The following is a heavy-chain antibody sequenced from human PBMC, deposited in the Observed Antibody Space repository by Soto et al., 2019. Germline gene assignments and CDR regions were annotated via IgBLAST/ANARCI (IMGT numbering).Heavy chain of an antibody. CDR2: IYYSGST. V-gene: IGHV4-59*08. Sequence: QVQLQESGPGLVKPSETLSLTCTVSGGSISSYYWSWIRQPPGKGLEWIGYIYYSGSTNYNPSLKRRVTISVDTSKNQFSLKLSSVTAADTAVYYCARHSGAYYDILTGYIDYWGQGTLVTVSS. CDR3: ARHSGAYYDILTGYIDY. CDR1: GGSISSYY. J-gene: IGHJ4*02. D-gene: IGHD3-9*01.